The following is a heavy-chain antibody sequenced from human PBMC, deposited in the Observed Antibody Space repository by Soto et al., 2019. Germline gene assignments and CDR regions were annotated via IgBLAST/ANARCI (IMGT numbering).Heavy chain of an antibody. CDR1: GGSISSSSYY. J-gene: IGHJ4*02. CDR3: ARQTGAFGHYFDY. Sequence: QLRLQEAGPGLVKPSETLSLTCTVSGGSISSSSYYWGWIRQPPGKGPEWIGAIYYNGNTYYNPSLKSRVTMSVDTSKNQFSLKLSSATAADTAMYYCARQTGAFGHYFDYWGQGTLVTVSS. D-gene: IGHD3-16*01. CDR2: IYYNGNT. V-gene: IGHV4-39*01.